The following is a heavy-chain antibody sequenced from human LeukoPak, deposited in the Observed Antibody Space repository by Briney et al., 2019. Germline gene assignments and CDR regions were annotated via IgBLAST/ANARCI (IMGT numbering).Heavy chain of an antibody. CDR2: ISSNGGST. V-gene: IGHV3-64*01. J-gene: IGHJ4*02. CDR3: ARAASRVGSSSLGY. Sequence: GGSLRLSCAASGFTFSSYAKHWVRQAPGKGLEYVSAISSNGGSTYYANSVKGRFTISRDNSKNTLYLQMGSLRAEDMAVYYCARAASRVGSSSLGYWGQGTLVTVSS. CDR1: GFTFSSYA. D-gene: IGHD6-13*01.